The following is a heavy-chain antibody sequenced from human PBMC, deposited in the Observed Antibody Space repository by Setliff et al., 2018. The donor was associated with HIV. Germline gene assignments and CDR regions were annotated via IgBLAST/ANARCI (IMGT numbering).Heavy chain of an antibody. CDR1: GGSVSGYY. D-gene: IGHD2-21*02. J-gene: IGHJ4*02. CDR3: ARYLFCGGDCYSGFDY. V-gene: IGHV4-34*01. CDR2: IDHSGST. Sequence: SETLSLTCAVYGGSVSGYYWSWIRQPPGKGLEWIGEIDHSGSTNYNPSLKSRVTIAVDTSKNQFSLKLSSVTAADTAVYYCARYLFCGGDCYSGFDYWGQGTLVTVSS.